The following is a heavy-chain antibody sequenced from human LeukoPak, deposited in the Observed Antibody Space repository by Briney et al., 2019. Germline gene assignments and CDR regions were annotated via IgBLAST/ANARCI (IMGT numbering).Heavy chain of an antibody. CDR1: GYTFTDHY. J-gene: IGHJ4*02. D-gene: IGHD7-27*01. Sequence: ASVKVTCQALGYTFTDHYFHWLRQAPGQGIEWMGWIHPGRGDTNIAQNFQGRVSLTRDMYISIAYMELSTQTAHDTAVYYCARDHNWGPDYWGQGPLVSVSS. CDR3: ARDHNWGPDY. V-gene: IGHV1-2*02. CDR2: IHPGRGDT.